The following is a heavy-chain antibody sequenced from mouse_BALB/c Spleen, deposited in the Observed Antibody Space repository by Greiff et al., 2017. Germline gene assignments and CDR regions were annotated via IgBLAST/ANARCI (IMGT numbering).Heavy chain of an antibody. J-gene: IGHJ1*01. V-gene: IGHV10-1*02. Sequence: EVQLVESGGGLVQPKGSLKLSCAASGFTFNTYAMNWVRQAPGKGLEWVARIRSKSNNYATYYADSVKDRFTISRDDSQSMLYLQMNNLKTEDTAMYYCVSSYGYGGWYFDVWGAGTTVTVSS. CDR1: GFTFNTYA. CDR3: VSSYGYGGWYFDV. CDR2: IRSKSNNYAT. D-gene: IGHD1-2*01.